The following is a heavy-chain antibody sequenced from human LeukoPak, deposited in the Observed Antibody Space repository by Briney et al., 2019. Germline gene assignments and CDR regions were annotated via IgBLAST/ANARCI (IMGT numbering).Heavy chain of an antibody. Sequence: PGGSLRPSCAASGFTFSSYSMNWVRQAPGKGLEWVSSISSSGSYIYYADSVKGRFTISRDNAKNSLYLQMNSLRAEDTAVYYCARDPQLWGFDYWGQGTLVTVSS. D-gene: IGHD5-18*01. CDR1: GFTFSSYS. CDR3: ARDPQLWGFDY. J-gene: IGHJ4*02. CDR2: ISSSGSYI. V-gene: IGHV3-21*01.